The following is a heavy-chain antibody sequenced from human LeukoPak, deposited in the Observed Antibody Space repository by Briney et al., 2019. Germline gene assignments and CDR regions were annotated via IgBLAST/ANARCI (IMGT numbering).Heavy chain of an antibody. Sequence: SETLSLTCTVSGGSISSYYWSWIRQPAGKGLEWIGRIYTSGSTNYNPPLKSRVTMSVDTSKNQFSLKLSSVTAADTAVYYCARDLSSSGWYGSGAFDIWGQGTMVTVSS. CDR1: GGSISSYY. CDR2: IYTSGST. CDR3: ARDLSSSGWYGSGAFDI. V-gene: IGHV4-4*07. J-gene: IGHJ3*02. D-gene: IGHD6-19*01.